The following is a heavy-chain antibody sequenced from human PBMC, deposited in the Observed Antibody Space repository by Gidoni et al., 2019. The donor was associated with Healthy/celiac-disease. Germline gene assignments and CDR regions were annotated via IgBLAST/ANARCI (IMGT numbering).Heavy chain of an antibody. D-gene: IGHD2-2*01. Sequence: VQLLESGGGLVQPGGSLRLSCAASGITFSEYAMSWVRQAPGKGLVWVSAMNAGGSNTYYADSVKGRFTISRDNSKNTLYLHMNTLRVEDKAKYYCAKGVRTPSSYCNTASCYFGNWGQGTLVTVSS. V-gene: IGHV3-23*01. CDR2: MNAGGSNT. CDR3: AKGVRTPSSYCNTASCYFGN. CDR1: GITFSEYA. J-gene: IGHJ4*02.